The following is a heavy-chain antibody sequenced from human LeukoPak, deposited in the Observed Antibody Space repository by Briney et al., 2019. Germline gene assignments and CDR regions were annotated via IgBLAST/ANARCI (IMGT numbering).Heavy chain of an antibody. CDR3: ARDGGYYYDSSGQDY. CDR1: GFTFSSYS. V-gene: IGHV3-48*01. J-gene: IGHJ4*02. Sequence: GGSLRLSCAASGFTFSSYSMNWVRQAPGKGLEWVSYISSSSSTIYYADSVKGRFTISRDNAENSLYLQMNSLRAEDTAVYYCARDGGYYYDSSGQDYWGQGTLVTVSS. D-gene: IGHD3-22*01. CDR2: ISSSSSTI.